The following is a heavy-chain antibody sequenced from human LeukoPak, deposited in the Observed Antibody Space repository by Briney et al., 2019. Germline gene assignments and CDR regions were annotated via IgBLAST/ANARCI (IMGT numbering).Heavy chain of an antibody. CDR1: GGTFSSYA. J-gene: IGHJ4*02. D-gene: IGHD5-18*01. Sequence: SVTVSCKASGGTFSSYAISWVRQAPGQGLEWMGGIIPIFGTANYAQKFQGRVTITADESTSTAYMELSSLRSEDTAVYYCARDLNYPIGYGPPYFGYWGQGTLVTVSS. V-gene: IGHV1-69*01. CDR2: IIPIFGTA. CDR3: ARDLNYPIGYGPPYFGY.